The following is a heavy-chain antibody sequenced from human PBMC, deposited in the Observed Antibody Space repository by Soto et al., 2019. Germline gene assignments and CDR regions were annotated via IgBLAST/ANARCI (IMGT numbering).Heavy chain of an antibody. CDR1: GFTFSSYS. J-gene: IGHJ5*02. Sequence: GGSLRLSCAASGFTFSSYSMNWVRQAPGKGLEWVSSISSSSSYIYYADSVKGRFTISRDNAKNSLYLQMNSLRAEDTAVYYCARDPYYYGSGSYYAPGNWFDPWGQGTLVTVSS. CDR2: ISSSSSYI. V-gene: IGHV3-21*01. CDR3: ARDPYYYGSGSYYAPGNWFDP. D-gene: IGHD3-10*01.